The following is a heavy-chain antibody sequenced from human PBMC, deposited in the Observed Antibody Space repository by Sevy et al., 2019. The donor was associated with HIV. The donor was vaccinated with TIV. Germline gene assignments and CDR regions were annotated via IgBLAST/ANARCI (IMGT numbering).Heavy chain of an antibody. D-gene: IGHD2-2*03. V-gene: IGHV3-33*01. CDR1: GFTFSSYG. CDR2: IWNDGSNK. CDR3: ARDGYCSSTSCYYYYGMDV. J-gene: IGHJ6*02. Sequence: GGSLRLSCAASGFTFSSYGMHWVRQAPGKGLEWVAVIWNDGSNKDYADSVKGRFTISRDNSKNTLYLQMNSLRAEDTAVYYCARDGYCSSTSCYYYYGMDVWGQGTMVTVSS.